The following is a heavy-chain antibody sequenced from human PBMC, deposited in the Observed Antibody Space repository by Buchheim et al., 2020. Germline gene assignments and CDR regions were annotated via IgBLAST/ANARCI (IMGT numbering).Heavy chain of an antibody. D-gene: IGHD3-22*01. CDR1: GFIFSSYE. J-gene: IGHJ5*02. Sequence: VQLVESGGGVVQPGRSLRLSCAASGFIFSSYEMNWVRQAPGKGLECVSYISSSGSTIYYADSVKGRFTISRDNAKNSLYLQMNSLRAEDTAVYYCAREWGYDSGWGLFDPWGQGTL. V-gene: IGHV3-48*03. CDR2: ISSSGSTI. CDR3: AREWGYDSGWGLFDP.